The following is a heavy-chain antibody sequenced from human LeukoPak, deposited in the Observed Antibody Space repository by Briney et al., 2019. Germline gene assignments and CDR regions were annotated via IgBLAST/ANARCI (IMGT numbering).Heavy chain of an antibody. J-gene: IGHJ6*03. D-gene: IGHD2-2*01. Sequence: GGSLRLSCAASGFTFSSYSMNWVRQAPGKGLEWVSSISSSSYIYYADSVKGRFTISRDNAKNSLYLQMNSLRAEDTAVYYCAREPHLSIVVVPAALYYMDVWGKGTTVTVSS. V-gene: IGHV3-21*01. CDR1: GFTFSSYS. CDR2: ISSSSYI. CDR3: AREPHLSIVVVPAALYYMDV.